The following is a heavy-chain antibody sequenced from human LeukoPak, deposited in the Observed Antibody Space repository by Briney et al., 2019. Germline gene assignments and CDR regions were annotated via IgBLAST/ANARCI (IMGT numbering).Heavy chain of an antibody. V-gene: IGHV3-23*01. D-gene: IGHD2-21*02. CDR3: AKDAGGIVVVTAIPPEVDY. CDR2: ISGSGGST. Sequence: GGSLRLSCAASGFTFSSYAMSWVRQAPGKGLEWVSAISGSGGSTYYADSVKGRFTIFRDNSKNTLYLQMNSLRAEDTAVYYCAKDAGGIVVVTAIPPEVDYWGQGTLVTVSS. CDR1: GFTFSSYA. J-gene: IGHJ4*02.